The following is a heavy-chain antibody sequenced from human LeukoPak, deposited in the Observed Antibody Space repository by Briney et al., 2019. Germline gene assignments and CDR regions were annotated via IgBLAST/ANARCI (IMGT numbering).Heavy chain of an antibody. CDR3: ARHSAAARPFDY. Sequence: SETLSLTCTVSGGSISSYYWSWIRQPPGKGLEWIGFFHATRSTNYNPSLKSRVSISVDTSKNQFSLKLSSVTAADTAVYYCARHSAAARPFDYWGQRTLVTVSS. J-gene: IGHJ4*02. V-gene: IGHV4-59*08. D-gene: IGHD6-6*01. CDR1: GGSISSYY. CDR2: FHATRST.